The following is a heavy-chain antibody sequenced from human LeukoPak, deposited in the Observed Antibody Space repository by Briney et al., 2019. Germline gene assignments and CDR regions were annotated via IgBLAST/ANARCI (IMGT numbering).Heavy chain of an antibody. CDR3: ARGRVSSSTWYSTYYYYFYMDV. V-gene: IGHV4-59*01. CDR1: DDSITMYY. D-gene: IGHD4-11*01. CDR2: VDHTGST. J-gene: IGHJ6*03. Sequence: SSETLSLTCTVSDDSITMYYWTWIRQPPGKGLEWIGYVDHTGSTKFNPSLNGRVSISRDTSKNFFSLRLRSVTAADTAVYFCARGRVSSSTWYSTYYYYFYMDVWGKGTTVTVSS.